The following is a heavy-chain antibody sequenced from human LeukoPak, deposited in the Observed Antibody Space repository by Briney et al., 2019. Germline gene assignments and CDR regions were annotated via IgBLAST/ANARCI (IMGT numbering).Heavy chain of an antibody. CDR1: GFSFSYHG. D-gene: IGHD7-27*01. CDR3: ARDLAWGAFDY. J-gene: IGHJ4*02. Sequence: PGGSLRLSCVASGFSFSYHGMNWVRLAPGKGLEWVSGVSPPGGGTYYADPVKGRFTISRDDSRNTLSLQMNSLRVEDTAVYYCARDLAWGAFDYWGQGTLVTVSS. V-gene: IGHV3-23*01. CDR2: VSPPGGGT.